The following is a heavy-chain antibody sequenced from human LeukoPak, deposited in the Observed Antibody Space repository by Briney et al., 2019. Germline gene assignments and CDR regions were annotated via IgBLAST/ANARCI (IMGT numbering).Heavy chain of an antibody. D-gene: IGHD2-15*01. V-gene: IGHV1-2*02. Sequence: ASVKVSCKASGYTFTSYDINWVRQASGQGLEWTGWINPNSGGTNYAQKFQGRVTMTRDTSISTAYMELSRLRSDDTAVYYCAREARYCSGGSCYHAQFDYWGQGTLVTVSS. CDR3: AREARYCSGGSCYHAQFDY. J-gene: IGHJ4*02. CDR2: INPNSGGT. CDR1: GYTFTSYD.